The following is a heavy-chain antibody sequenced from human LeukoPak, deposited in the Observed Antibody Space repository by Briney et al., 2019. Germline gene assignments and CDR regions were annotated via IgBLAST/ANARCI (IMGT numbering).Heavy chain of an antibody. CDR3: AKSAPNYDILTGYPDY. V-gene: IGHV3-23*01. Sequence: GGSLRLSCAASGFIFSSYAMSWVRQAPGKGLEWVSDINGGGGNTYYADSVKGRSTISRDNSKNTLFLQMNSLRAEDTAVYYCAKSAPNYDILTGYPDYWGQGTLVTVSS. CDR2: INGGGGNT. D-gene: IGHD3-9*01. CDR1: GFIFSSYA. J-gene: IGHJ4*02.